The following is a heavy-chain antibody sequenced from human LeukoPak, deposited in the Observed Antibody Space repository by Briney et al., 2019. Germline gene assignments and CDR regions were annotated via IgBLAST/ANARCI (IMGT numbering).Heavy chain of an antibody. CDR1: GASIRSGDYY. CDR3: ARDCSGGSCYGAFDI. D-gene: IGHD2-15*01. CDR2: IYDSGST. Sequence: SETLSLTCTVSGASIRSGDYYWGWIRQPPGKGLEWIGYIYDSGSTYYNPSLKSRITISVDTSENRFSLKLSSVTATDTAVYYCARDCSGGSCYGAFDIWGQGTMVTVSS. V-gene: IGHV4-30-4*01. J-gene: IGHJ3*02.